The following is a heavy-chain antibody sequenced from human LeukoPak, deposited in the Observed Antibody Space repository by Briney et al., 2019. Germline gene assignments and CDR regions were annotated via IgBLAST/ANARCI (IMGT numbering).Heavy chain of an antibody. V-gene: IGHV1-2*02. J-gene: IGHJ4*02. Sequence: GASVKVSCKASGYTFTGYYMHWVRQAPGQGLEWMGWINPNSGGTNYAQKFQGRVTMTRDTSISTAYMELSRLRSDDTPVYYCARSVLRYFDWPLSYWGQGTLVTVSS. CDR2: INPNSGGT. D-gene: IGHD3-9*01. CDR1: GYTFTGYY. CDR3: ARSVLRYFDWPLSY.